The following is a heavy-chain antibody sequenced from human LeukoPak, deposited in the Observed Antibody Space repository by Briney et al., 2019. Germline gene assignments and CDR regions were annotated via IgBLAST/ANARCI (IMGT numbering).Heavy chain of an antibody. CDR1: GGTFSSYA. CDR2: IIPIFGTA. D-gene: IGHD3-22*01. CDR3: ARQHSTYYYDSSGYYLRD. Sequence: SVKVSCKASGGTFSSYAISWVRQAPGQGLEWMGGIIPIFGTANYAQKFQGRVTITADESTSTAYMELSSLRSEDTAVYYCARQHSTYYYDSSGYYLRDWGRGTLVTVSS. J-gene: IGHJ4*02. V-gene: IGHV1-69*01.